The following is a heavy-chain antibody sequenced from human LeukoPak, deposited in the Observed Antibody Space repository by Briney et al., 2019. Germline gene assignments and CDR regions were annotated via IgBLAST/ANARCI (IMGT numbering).Heavy chain of an antibody. Sequence: ASVKVSCKASGYTSTSYDINWVRQATGQGLEWMGWMNPNSGNTGYAQKFQGRVTITRNTSISTAYMELSSLRSEDTAVYYCARGRMGATGYFDYWGQGTLVTVSS. V-gene: IGHV1-8*03. J-gene: IGHJ4*02. D-gene: IGHD1-26*01. CDR1: GYTSTSYD. CDR2: MNPNSGNT. CDR3: ARGRMGATGYFDY.